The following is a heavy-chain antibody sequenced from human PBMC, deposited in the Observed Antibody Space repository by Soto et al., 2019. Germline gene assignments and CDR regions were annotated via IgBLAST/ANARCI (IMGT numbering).Heavy chain of an antibody. Sequence: GASLRLSRASSGFTFSSYALSWVRQARGKGLEWVSDISGSGGSTYCADSVNGRFTISKDNSKNTLYLQRNSLRAEDTAGYCCAKVGVITYGMDVWGQGTTVNVSS. CDR2: ISGSGGST. CDR3: AKVGVITYGMDV. V-gene: IGHV3-23*01. CDR1: GFTFSSYA. J-gene: IGHJ6*02. D-gene: IGHD3-22*01.